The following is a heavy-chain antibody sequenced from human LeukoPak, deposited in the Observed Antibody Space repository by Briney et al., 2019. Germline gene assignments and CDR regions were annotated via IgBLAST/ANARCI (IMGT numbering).Heavy chain of an antibody. CDR1: GFTFITYW. J-gene: IGHJ6*02. V-gene: IGHV3-74*01. CDR3: ARSYGMDV. CDR2: VNSDGSST. Sequence: GGSLRLSCAASGFTFITYWMHWVRQAPGKGPVWVSRVNSDGSSTIYADSVKGRFTISRDNAKSTLYLQMNSLRAEDTAVYYCARSYGMDVWGQGTTVTVSS.